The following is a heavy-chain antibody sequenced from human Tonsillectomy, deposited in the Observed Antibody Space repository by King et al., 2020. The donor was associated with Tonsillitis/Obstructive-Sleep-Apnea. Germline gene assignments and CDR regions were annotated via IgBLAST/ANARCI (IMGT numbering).Heavy chain of an antibody. V-gene: IGHV4-39*07. CDR1: GDSITSSLYY. D-gene: IGHD3-16*01. CDR3: ARDRMGEFDH. CDR2: IYYSGTT. Sequence: LQLQESGPGLVKPSETLSLTCTVSGDSITSSLYYWGWIRQSPGEGLEWIGTIYYSGTTYYNSSLKSRVTISLDTSKSQFSLTLRSVTAADTAVYYCARDRMGEFDHWGQGLLVTVSS. J-gene: IGHJ4*02.